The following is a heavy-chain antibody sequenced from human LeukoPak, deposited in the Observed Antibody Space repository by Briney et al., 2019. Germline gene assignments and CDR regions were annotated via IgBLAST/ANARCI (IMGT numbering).Heavy chain of an antibody. Sequence: ASVKVSCKASGYTFTSYGISWVRQAPGQGLEWMGWISAYNGNTNYAQKLQGRVTMTTDTSTSTAYMELRSPRSDDTAVYYCARGNPFGGMEWLLGSYAFDIWGQGTMVTVSS. V-gene: IGHV1-18*01. J-gene: IGHJ3*02. CDR2: ISAYNGNT. CDR1: GYTFTSYG. CDR3: ARGNPFGGMEWLLGSYAFDI. D-gene: IGHD3-3*01.